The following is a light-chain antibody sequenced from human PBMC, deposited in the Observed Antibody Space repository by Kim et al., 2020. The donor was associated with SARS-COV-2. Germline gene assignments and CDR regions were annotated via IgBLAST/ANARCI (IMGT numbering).Light chain of an antibody. J-gene: IGKJ2*01. CDR2: GAS. CDR3: QQYAGPPYT. V-gene: IGKV3-20*01. CDR1: QSVSGRY. Sequence: ENVLTQSPGTLSLSPGERATLSCRASQSVSGRYLAWYQQKPGQAPRLLIYGASIRATGISDRFSGSGSGTDFTLTISRLEPEDFAVYYCQQYAGPPYTFGQGTKLEI.